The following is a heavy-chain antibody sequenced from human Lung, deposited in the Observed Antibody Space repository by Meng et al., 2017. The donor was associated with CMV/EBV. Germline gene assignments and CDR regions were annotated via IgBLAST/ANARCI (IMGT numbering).Heavy chain of an antibody. J-gene: IGHJ6*02. Sequence: SXTLSLXCAVYGGSFSGYSWNWIRQPPGKGLEWIGEINHSGSATYNPSLRSRVTISVDTSKNQFSLKVSSVTAADTAVYYCARAAEKRARGLLRKPRFYYYGMDVWXQGTTVTVSS. V-gene: IGHV4-34*01. CDR1: GGSFSGYS. D-gene: IGHD1-14*01. CDR2: INHSGSA. CDR3: ARAAEKRARGLLRKPRFYYYGMDV.